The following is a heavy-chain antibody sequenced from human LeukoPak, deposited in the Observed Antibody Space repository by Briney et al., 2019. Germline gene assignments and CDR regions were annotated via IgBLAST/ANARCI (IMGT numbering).Heavy chain of an antibody. Sequence: GASVKVSCKASGYTFTGYYMHWVRQAPGQGLEWMGRINPNSGGTNYAQKFQGRVTMTRDTSTSTAYMELSRLRSDDTAVYYCKTTVTTDNWFDPWGQGTLVTVSS. CDR3: KTTVTTDNWFDP. CDR1: GYTFTGYY. V-gene: IGHV1-2*06. D-gene: IGHD4-11*01. J-gene: IGHJ5*02. CDR2: INPNSGGT.